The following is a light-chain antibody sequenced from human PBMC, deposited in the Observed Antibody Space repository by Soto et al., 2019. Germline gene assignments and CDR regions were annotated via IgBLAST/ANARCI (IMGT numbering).Light chain of an antibody. V-gene: IGKV3-15*01. CDR3: QQYNKSPPWT. CDR2: GAS. J-gene: IGKJ1*01. CDR1: QSVSSN. Sequence: EIVMTQSPATLSVSPGERATLACRASQSVSSNLAWYQQKPGQVPRLLIYGASTRATDIPARFSGSGSGTEFTLTISSLQSEDVTVYYCQQYNKSPPWTFGQGTKVEVK.